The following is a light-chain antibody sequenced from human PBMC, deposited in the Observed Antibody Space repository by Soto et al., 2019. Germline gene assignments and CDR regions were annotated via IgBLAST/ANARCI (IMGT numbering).Light chain of an antibody. Sequence: QSALAQPASVSGSPGQSITISCTGTSSDVGAYNYVSWYQHHPGKAPKLMIYEVTNRPSGVSNRFSGSKSGNTASLTISGLQAEDEADYYCNSYTTNSNRVFGTGTKVTV. CDR1: SSDVGAYNY. V-gene: IGLV2-14*01. J-gene: IGLJ1*01. CDR3: NSYTTNSNRV. CDR2: EVT.